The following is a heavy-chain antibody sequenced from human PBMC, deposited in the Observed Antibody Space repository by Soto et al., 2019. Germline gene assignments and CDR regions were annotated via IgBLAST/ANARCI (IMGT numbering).Heavy chain of an antibody. D-gene: IGHD4-17*01. Sequence: QVQLVQSGAEVKKPGASVKVSCKASGYTFARYYIHWVRQAPGQGLEWMGIINPSGGSTNYAQKFQGRVTMTRDTSTSTVYMELSSLRSEDAAVYYCARETTETTGCFDPWGQGTLVTVSS. J-gene: IGHJ5*02. CDR2: INPSGGST. V-gene: IGHV1-46*01. CDR1: GYTFARYY. CDR3: ARETTETTGCFDP.